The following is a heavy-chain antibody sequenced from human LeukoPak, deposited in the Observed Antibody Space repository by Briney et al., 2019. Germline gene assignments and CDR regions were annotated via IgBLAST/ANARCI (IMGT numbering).Heavy chain of an antibody. CDR2: ISYHGSNK. V-gene: IGHV3-30*02. CDR1: GFTFSNAW. D-gene: IGHD2-2*02. Sequence: PGGSLRLSCATSGFTFSNAWMNWVRQAPGKGLEWVSFISYHGSNKYYADSLKGRSTISRDNSKNTLYLQVNGLRPEDTAVYYCAKDFSSHYTIDYWGQGTLVTVSS. CDR3: AKDFSSHYTIDY. J-gene: IGHJ4*02.